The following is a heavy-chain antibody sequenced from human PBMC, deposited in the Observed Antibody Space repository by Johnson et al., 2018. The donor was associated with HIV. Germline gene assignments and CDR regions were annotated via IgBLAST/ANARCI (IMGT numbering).Heavy chain of an antibody. CDR2: ISYDGSNK. V-gene: IGHV3-30*04. J-gene: IGHJ3*02. CDR3: ARVRRREQKLDAFDI. Sequence: QMLLVESGGGVVQPGRSLRLYCAASGFTFSSYAMHWVRQAPGKGLAWVAVISYDGSNKYYADSVQGRITISRDNSKNTLYLQINSLRAEDTAVYYCARVRRREQKLDAFDICGQGTMVTVSS. CDR1: GFTFSSYA. D-gene: IGHD1-26*01.